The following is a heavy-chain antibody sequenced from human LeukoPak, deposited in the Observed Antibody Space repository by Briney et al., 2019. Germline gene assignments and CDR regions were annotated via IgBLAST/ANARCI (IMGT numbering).Heavy chain of an antibody. CDR3: AIQRRDIVVVPAAIDY. Sequence: AGGSLRLSCAASGFTFSSYGMHWVRQAPGKGLEWVAVISYDGSNKYYADSVKGRFTISRDNSKNTLYLQMNSLRAEDTAVYYCAIQRRDIVVVPAAIDYWGQGTLVTVSS. V-gene: IGHV3-30*03. D-gene: IGHD2-2*01. CDR2: ISYDGSNK. CDR1: GFTFSSYG. J-gene: IGHJ4*02.